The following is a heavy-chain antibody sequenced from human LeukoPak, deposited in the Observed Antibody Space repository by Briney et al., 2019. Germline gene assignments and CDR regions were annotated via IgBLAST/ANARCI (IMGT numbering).Heavy chain of an antibody. CDR3: ARRLRPLYYYVSSGSYYFDS. J-gene: IGHJ4*02. CDR1: GGSFSGYY. V-gene: IGHV4-34*01. CDR2: INHIGST. D-gene: IGHD3-22*01. Sequence: PSETLSLTCAVYGGSFSGYYWSWIRQPPGKGLEWIGEINHIGSTNYNPSLKSRATLSVDTSKNQFSLKLRSVTAADTAVYYCARRLRPLYYYVSSGSYYFDSWGQGTLVTVSS.